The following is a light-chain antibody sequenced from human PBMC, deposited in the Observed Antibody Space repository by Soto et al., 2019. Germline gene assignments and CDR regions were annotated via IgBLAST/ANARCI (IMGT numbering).Light chain of an antibody. CDR2: AGP. CDR3: KQYYSYPRT. J-gene: IGKJ4*01. Sequence: AIRMTQSPSSLSASTGDRVTITCRASQGISSYLAWYQQRPGKAPKLLIHAGPTLKTGVPSRFRGSGSVTDFTLTISCLQSEDFATYYCKQYYSYPRTCGGGTKVDIK. V-gene: IGKV1-8*01. CDR1: QGISSY.